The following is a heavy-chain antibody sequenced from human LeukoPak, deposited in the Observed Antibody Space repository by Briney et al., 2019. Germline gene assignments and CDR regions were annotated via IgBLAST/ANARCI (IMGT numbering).Heavy chain of an antibody. CDR2: ISYDGSNK. V-gene: IGHV3-30-3*01. CDR1: GFTFSSYA. J-gene: IGHJ4*02. D-gene: IGHD3-22*01. Sequence: GRSLRLSCAASGFTFSSYAMHWVRQAPGKGLEWVAVISYDGSNKYYADSVKGRFTISRDNSKNTLYLQMNSLRAEDTAVYYCARRMYYYDSSGYYYPYFDYWGQGTLVTVSS. CDR3: ARRMYYYDSSGYYYPYFDY.